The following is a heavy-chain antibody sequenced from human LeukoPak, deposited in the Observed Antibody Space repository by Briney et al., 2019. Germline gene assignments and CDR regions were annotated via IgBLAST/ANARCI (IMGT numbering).Heavy chain of an antibody. CDR1: GYTFTSYD. V-gene: IGHV1-8*01. CDR3: ARVGPIRYHRGSWFDP. D-gene: IGHD3-9*01. Sequence: ASVKVSCKASGYTFTSYDINWVRQATGQGLEWMGWMNPNSGNTGYAQKFQGRVTMTRNTSISTAYMELSSLRSEDTAVYYCARVGPIRYHRGSWFDPWGQGTLVTVSS. J-gene: IGHJ5*02. CDR2: MNPNSGNT.